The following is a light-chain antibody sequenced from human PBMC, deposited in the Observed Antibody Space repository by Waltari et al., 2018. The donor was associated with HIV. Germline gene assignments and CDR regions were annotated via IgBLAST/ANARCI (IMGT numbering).Light chain of an antibody. CDR3: HSYDNSLSASE. J-gene: IGLJ3*02. Sequence: QSVLTQPPSVSGAPGQRVTISCSGTRSNIGARYEVHWYQQLPGTAPKLRIYGNTNRPSGVPERVSACQSSTSASLGITGLQTGDEADYYGHSYDNSLSASEFGGGTKLTVL. CDR1: RSNIGARYE. V-gene: IGLV1-40*01. CDR2: GNT.